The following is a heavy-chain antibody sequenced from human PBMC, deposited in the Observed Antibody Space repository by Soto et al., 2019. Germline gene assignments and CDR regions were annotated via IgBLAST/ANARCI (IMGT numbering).Heavy chain of an antibody. V-gene: IGHV3-74*01. Sequence: GGSLRLSCAASGFTFSSDWMHWVRQAPGKGLVWVSRIKNDGSDTRYADSVKGRFTISRDNAKNTLYLQMSSLRVEDTAMYYCARDPAGEIPFDYWGQGTLVTVSS. CDR3: ARDPAGEIPFDY. CDR1: GFTFSSDW. CDR2: IKNDGSDT. J-gene: IGHJ4*02. D-gene: IGHD2-15*01.